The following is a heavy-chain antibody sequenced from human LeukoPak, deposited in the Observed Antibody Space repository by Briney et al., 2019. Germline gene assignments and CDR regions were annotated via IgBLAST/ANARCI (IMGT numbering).Heavy chain of an antibody. Sequence: GGSLRLSCAASGFTFSSYAMHWVRQAPGKGLEWVAVISYDGSNKYYADSVKGRFTISRDNSKNTLYLQMNSLRAEDTAVYYCARAWSSSWAVGYWGQGTLVTVSS. CDR1: GFTFSSYA. CDR2: ISYDGSNK. CDR3: ARAWSSSWAVGY. D-gene: IGHD6-13*01. J-gene: IGHJ4*02. V-gene: IGHV3-30*14.